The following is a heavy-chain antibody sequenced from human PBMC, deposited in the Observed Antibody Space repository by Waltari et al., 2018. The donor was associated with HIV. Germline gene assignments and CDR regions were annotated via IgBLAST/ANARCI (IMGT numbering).Heavy chain of an antibody. CDR1: GFSFGDFP. V-gene: IGHV3-49*03. CDR2: IRSRIYGGAT. Sequence: EVQLVEFGGGLVQPGRSLRLSCTGFGFSFGDFPISWFRRAPGKGRELVGLIRSRIYGGATEYAASAKGRFTISRDDLKSVAYLQMNSLKTEDTAVYYCTRSSTLDYWGQGTLVTVSS. J-gene: IGHJ4*02. CDR3: TRSSTLDY. D-gene: IGHD6-19*01.